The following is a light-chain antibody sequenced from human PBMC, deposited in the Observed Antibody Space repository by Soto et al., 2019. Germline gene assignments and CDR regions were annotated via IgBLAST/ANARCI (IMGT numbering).Light chain of an antibody. CDR3: QHRLT. J-gene: IGKJ3*01. V-gene: IGKV1-33*01. Sequence: DIQMTQSPSPLSASLGDRITITCQASQDIGNFLHWYRQKPGRAPELVIFDAFNLEAGVSPRFRGSRSGTTFTLTISSLHPDDIATYFCQHRLTFGPGTKVDI. CDR1: QDIGNF. CDR2: DAF.